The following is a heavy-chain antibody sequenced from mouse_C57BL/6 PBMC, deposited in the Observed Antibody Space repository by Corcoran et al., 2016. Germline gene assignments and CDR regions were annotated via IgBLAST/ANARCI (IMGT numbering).Heavy chain of an antibody. D-gene: IGHD1-1*01. J-gene: IGHJ2*01. Sequence: EVQLQQSGPELVKPGASVKISCKASGYTFTDYYMNWVKQSHGKSLEWIGDINPNNGGTSYNQKFKGKATLTVDKSSSTAYMELRSLTSEDSAVYYCARYYYAPFDYWGQGTTLTVSS. CDR1: GYTFTDYY. CDR3: ARYYYAPFDY. V-gene: IGHV1-26*01. CDR2: INPNNGGT.